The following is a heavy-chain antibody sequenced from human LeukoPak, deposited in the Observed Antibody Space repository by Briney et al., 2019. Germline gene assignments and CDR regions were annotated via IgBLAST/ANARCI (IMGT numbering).Heavy chain of an antibody. D-gene: IGHD3-10*01. CDR1: GYSISSGYY. V-gene: IGHV4-38-2*01. CDR2: IYHSGST. CDR3: ATCITMVRGVIQYWYFDL. J-gene: IGHJ2*01. Sequence: PSETLSLTCAVSGYSISSGYYWGWIRQPTGKGLEWIGSIYHSGSTYYNPSLKSRVTISVDTSKNQFSLKLSSVTAADTAVYYCATCITMVRGVIQYWYFDLWGRGTLVTVSS.